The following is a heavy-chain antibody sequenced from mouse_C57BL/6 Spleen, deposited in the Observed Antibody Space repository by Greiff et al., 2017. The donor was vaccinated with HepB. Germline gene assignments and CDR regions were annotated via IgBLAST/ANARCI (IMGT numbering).Heavy chain of an antibody. CDR1: GYTFTSYT. CDR2: INPSSGYT. V-gene: IGHV1-4*01. CDR3: AREGAYYSNLDY. Sequence: VQLQQSGAELARPGASVKMSCKASGYTFTSYTMHWVKQRPGQGLEWIGYINPSSGYTKYNQKFKDKATLTADKSSSTAYMQLSSLTSEDSAVYYGAREGAYYSNLDYWGQGTTLTVSS. D-gene: IGHD2-5*01. J-gene: IGHJ2*01.